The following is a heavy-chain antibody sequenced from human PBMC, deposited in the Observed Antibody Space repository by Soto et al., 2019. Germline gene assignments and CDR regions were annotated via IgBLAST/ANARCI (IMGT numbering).Heavy chain of an antibody. D-gene: IGHD6-13*01. CDR3: ARVLTAACFDY. Sequence: QVQLVQSGAEVKKPGASVKVSCKASGHTVSIYGINWVRQAPGQGLEWLGWISAYNGHTYYAQKRHGRVTMTTDTSTSTGYMELRSLRSDDTAVYYCARVLTAACFDYCGQGALVTVSS. CDR1: GHTVSIYG. CDR2: ISAYNGHT. V-gene: IGHV1-18*01. J-gene: IGHJ4*02.